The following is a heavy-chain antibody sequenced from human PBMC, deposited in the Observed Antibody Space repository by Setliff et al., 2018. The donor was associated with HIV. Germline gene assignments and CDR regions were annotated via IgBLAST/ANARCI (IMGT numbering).Heavy chain of an antibody. CDR3: ARRIDDSGSFPDKNWFDT. D-gene: IGHD3-10*01. Sequence: ASVKVSCKASGYTFTEYYIHWVQQAPGKGLEWMGRVDPEDGETKYAEKFQGRVTITADTSTDTVYMELSSLRSEDTAVYYCARRIDDSGSFPDKNWFDTWGQGSLVTVSS. J-gene: IGHJ5*02. V-gene: IGHV1-69-2*01. CDR1: GYTFTEYY. CDR2: VDPEDGET.